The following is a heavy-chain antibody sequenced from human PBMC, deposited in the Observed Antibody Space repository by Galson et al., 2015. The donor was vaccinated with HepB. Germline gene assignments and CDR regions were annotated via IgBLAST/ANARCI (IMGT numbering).Heavy chain of an antibody. CDR2: ISAYNGNT. CDR1: GYTFTSYG. V-gene: IGHV1-18*01. Sequence: SVKVSCKASGYTFTSYGISWVRQAPGQGLEWMGWISAYNGNTNYAQKLQGRVTISVDTSKNQFSLKLSSVTAADTAVYYCARHDSGSSGYYKLDEFDYWGQGTLVTVSS. J-gene: IGHJ4*02. CDR3: ARHDSGSSGYYKLDEFDY. D-gene: IGHD3-22*01.